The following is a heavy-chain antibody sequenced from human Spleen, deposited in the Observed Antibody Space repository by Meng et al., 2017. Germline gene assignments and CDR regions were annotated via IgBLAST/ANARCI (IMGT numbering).Heavy chain of an antibody. CDR1: GGSISSYY. CDR3: ARDRWSRVGATGWFDP. Sequence: SEILSLTCTVSGGSISSYYWSWIRQPAGKGLEWIGRIYTSGSTNHNPSLKSRVTMSVDTSKNKFSLKLSSVTAADTAVYYCARDRWSRVGATGWFDPWGQGTLVTVSS. V-gene: IGHV4-4*07. CDR2: IYTSGST. J-gene: IGHJ5*02. D-gene: IGHD1-26*01.